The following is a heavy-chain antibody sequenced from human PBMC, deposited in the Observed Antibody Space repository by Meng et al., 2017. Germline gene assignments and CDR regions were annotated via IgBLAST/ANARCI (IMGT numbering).Heavy chain of an antibody. Sequence: HVHLPVSGPGLVKPSGTLSLTSAASGGSLNNSNWWSWVRQPPGKGLEWIGEIYHSGSTNYNPSLKSRVTISVDKSKNQFSLKLSSVTAADTAVYYCARIGDWGSTRYFDYWGQGTLVTVSS. J-gene: IGHJ4*02. CDR3: ARIGDWGSTRYFDY. D-gene: IGHD7-27*01. V-gene: IGHV4-4*02. CDR1: GGSLNNSNW. CDR2: IYHSGST.